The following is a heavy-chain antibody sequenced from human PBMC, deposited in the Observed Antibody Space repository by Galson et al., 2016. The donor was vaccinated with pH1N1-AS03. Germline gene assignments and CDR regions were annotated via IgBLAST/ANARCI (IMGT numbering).Heavy chain of an antibody. D-gene: IGHD5-24*01. CDR1: GFTFMNYW. CDR2: ISDDGNNI. J-gene: IGHJ4*02. V-gene: IGHV3-74*01. CDR3: ARDRPNYNVYLDH. Sequence: SLRLSCAASGFTFMNYWMHWVRQVPGKGLMWVSRISDDGNNILYADSVKGRFTISRDNVKNTLYLQMNSLRAEDTAVYYCARDRPNYNVYLDHWGQGILVTVSS.